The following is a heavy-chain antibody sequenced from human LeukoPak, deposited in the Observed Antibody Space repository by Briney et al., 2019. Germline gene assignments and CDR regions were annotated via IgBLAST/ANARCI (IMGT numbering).Heavy chain of an antibody. J-gene: IGHJ4*02. CDR2: MNPNSGNT. CDR1: GYTFTSYD. Sequence: ASVKVSCKASGYTFTSYDINWVRQATGQGLEWMGWMNPNSGNTGYAQKFQGRVTMTRNTSISTAYMELSSLRSEDTAVYYCARGLWFGESYYFDCWGQGTLVTVSS. D-gene: IGHD3-10*01. CDR3: ARGLWFGESYYFDC. V-gene: IGHV1-8*01.